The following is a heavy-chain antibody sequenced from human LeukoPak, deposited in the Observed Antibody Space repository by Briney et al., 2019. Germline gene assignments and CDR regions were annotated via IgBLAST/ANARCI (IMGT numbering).Heavy chain of an antibody. V-gene: IGHV4-59*01. CDR3: ERDIIVTAGKIYYYYGMDV. CDR1: GGSISSYY. CDR2: IYYSGST. D-gene: IGHD6-13*01. J-gene: IGHJ6*02. Sequence: PSETLSLTCTVSGGSISSYYWSWIRQPPGKGLGLIGYIYYSGSTNYNPSLKSRVTISVDTSKNQFSLKLSSVSAADTAVYYCERDIIVTAGKIYYYYGMDVWGQGTTVTVSS.